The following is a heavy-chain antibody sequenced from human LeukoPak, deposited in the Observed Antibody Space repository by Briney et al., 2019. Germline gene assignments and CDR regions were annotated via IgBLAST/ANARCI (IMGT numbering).Heavy chain of an antibody. D-gene: IGHD2-15*01. CDR1: GGTFSSYA. CDR3: ARGYCSGGSCYGNYYYYYMDV. V-gene: IGHV1-69*01. J-gene: IGHJ6*03. CDR2: IIPIFGTA. Sequence: SVKVSCKASGGTFSSYAISWVRQAPGQGLEWVGGIIPIFGTANYAQKFQGRVTITADESTSTAYMELSSLRSEDTAVYYCARGYCSGGSCYGNYYYYYMDVWGKGTTVTVSS.